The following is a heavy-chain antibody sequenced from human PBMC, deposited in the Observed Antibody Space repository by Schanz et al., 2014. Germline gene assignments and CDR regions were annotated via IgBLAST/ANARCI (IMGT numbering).Heavy chain of an antibody. CDR2: ISPSSGGT. CDR1: GYTFTNHY. CDR3: ARESVSRTRLFDP. Sequence: QVQVIQSGPEVKKPGASVKVSCKASGYTFTNHYLHWVRQAPGQGLEWMGRISPSSGGTNYAQNCQCRVTMTKDTSINTVYMELSTLTSDDTAVYYCARESVSRTRLFDPWGQGTLVTVSS. V-gene: IGHV1-2*06. J-gene: IGHJ5*02. D-gene: IGHD3-3*01.